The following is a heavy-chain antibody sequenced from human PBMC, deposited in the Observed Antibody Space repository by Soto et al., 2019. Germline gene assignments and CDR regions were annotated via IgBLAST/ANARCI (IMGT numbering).Heavy chain of an antibody. J-gene: IGHJ5*02. V-gene: IGHV4-59*01. D-gene: IGHD6-13*01. CDR1: GGSISSYY. CDR2: IYYSGST. Sequence: SETLSLTCTVSGGSISSYYWSWIRQPPGKGLEWIGYIYYSGSTNYNPSLKSRVTISVDTSKNQFSLKLSSVTAADTAVYYCAKTWGYSSSWYEGDWFDPWGQGTLVTVSS. CDR3: AKTWGYSSSWYEGDWFDP.